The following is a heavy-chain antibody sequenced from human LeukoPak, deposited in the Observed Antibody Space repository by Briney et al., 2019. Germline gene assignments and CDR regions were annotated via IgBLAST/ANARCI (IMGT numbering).Heavy chain of an antibody. CDR3: ARAGHLYYDILTGYYPPLLDY. J-gene: IGHJ4*02. Sequence: GESLKISCKGPGYSFTSYWIGWVRQMPGKGLEWMGIIYPGDSDTRYSPSFQGQVTISADKSISTAYLQWSSLKASDTAMYYCARAGHLYYDILTGYYPPLLDYWGQGTLVTVSS. V-gene: IGHV5-51*01. CDR1: GYSFTSYW. CDR2: IYPGDSDT. D-gene: IGHD3-9*01.